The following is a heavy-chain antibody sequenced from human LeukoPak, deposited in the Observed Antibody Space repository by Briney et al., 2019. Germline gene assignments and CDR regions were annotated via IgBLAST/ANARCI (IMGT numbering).Heavy chain of an antibody. V-gene: IGHV3-11*03. CDR3: AVGQYGCYWVSTGDN. J-gene: IGHJ4*02. Sequence: GGSLILSCAASGFTFSYYYMSWIRQAPGKGLERVSYISSDSSYTNYADSVRGRFTIPRHNAKNSLYLQMNSLRAEDTAIYYCAVGQYGCYWVSTGDNWGQGNLVTVSP. CDR2: ISSDSSYT. D-gene: IGHD2-15*01. CDR1: GFTFSYYY.